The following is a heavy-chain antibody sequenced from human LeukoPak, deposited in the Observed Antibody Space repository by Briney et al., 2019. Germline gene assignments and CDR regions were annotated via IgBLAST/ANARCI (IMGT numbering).Heavy chain of an antibody. V-gene: IGHV4-30-2*01. Sequence: TSQTLSLTCTVSGGSISSGGYYWSWIRQPPGKGLEWIGYIYHSGSTYYNPSLKSRVTISVDRSKNQFSLKLSSVTAADTAVYYCARAIVGATYAFDIWGQGTMVTVSS. CDR3: ARAIVGATYAFDI. CDR2: IYHSGST. CDR1: GGSISSGGYY. J-gene: IGHJ3*02. D-gene: IGHD1-26*01.